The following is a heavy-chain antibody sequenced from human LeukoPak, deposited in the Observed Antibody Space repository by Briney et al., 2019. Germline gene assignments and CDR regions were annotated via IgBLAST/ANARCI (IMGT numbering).Heavy chain of an antibody. CDR1: GYTFTSYD. V-gene: IGHV1-2*04. J-gene: IGHJ6*02. D-gene: IGHD6-25*01. Sequence: GASVKVSCKASGYTFTSYDFNWVRQATGQRPEWMGWMSPNSGGTNYAQKFQGWVTMTRDTSITTAYMELSSPRSDDTAIYYCARERQNGLDVWGQGTTVTVSS. CDR2: MSPNSGGT. CDR3: ARERQNGLDV.